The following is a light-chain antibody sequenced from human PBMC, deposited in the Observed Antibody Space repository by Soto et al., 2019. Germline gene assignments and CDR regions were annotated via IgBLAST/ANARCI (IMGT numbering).Light chain of an antibody. Sequence: QSLLTQPPSASGTPGQTVIISCSGSRSDIGSNSVNWYQHLPGTAPKLLIYNNNQRPSGVHDRFSGSKSGTSASLAISGLQSEDEADYYCAAWDDSLTGPVFGTGTKVTVL. CDR3: AAWDDSLTGPV. V-gene: IGLV1-44*01. CDR1: RSDIGSNS. CDR2: NNN. J-gene: IGLJ1*01.